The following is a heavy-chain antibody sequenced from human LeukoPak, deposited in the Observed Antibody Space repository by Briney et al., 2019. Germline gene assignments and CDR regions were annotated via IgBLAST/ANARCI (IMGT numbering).Heavy chain of an antibody. CDR3: TRAEGLGPGAHFDR. CDR2: IPTSGISV. V-gene: IGHV3-11*01. Sequence: AGGSLRLSCAASGFSFSRFYMSWVRQAPGKALEWISYIPTSGISVQYADSVRGRFTASRDDAMNSLHLQMDSLRVEDTAGDYCTRAEGLGPGAHFDRWGQGALVIVSS. J-gene: IGHJ4*02. CDR1: GFSFSRFY.